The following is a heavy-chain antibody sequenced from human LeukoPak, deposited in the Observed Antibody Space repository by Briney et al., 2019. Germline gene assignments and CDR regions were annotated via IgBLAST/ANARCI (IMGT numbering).Heavy chain of an antibody. J-gene: IGHJ4*02. V-gene: IGHV1-46*01. CDR3: ARDRPSFPRYYFDY. Sequence: ASVKVSCKPYGYTLTGYYMHWVRQAPGQGLEWMGIINPSGGSTSYAQKFQGRVTMTRDTSTSTVYMELSSLRSEDTAVYYCARDRPSFPRYYFDYWGQGTLVTVSS. D-gene: IGHD3-16*02. CDR1: GYTLTGYY. CDR2: INPSGGST.